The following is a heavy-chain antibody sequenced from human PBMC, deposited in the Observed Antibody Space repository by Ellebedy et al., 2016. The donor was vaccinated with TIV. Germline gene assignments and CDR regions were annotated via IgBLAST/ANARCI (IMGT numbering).Heavy chain of an antibody. V-gene: IGHV4-30-4*01. CDR2: IYYTGST. CDR3: AREIWGSSWFSWAPDAFDI. Sequence: SETLSLTXSVSGDSINSGEYYWSWIRQPPGKGLEWIGYIYYTGSTSYYPSLKSRVAISVDTSKNQFSLKLNFVTAADTAVYYCAREIWGSSWFSWAPDAFDIWGQGTMVTVSS. D-gene: IGHD6-13*01. J-gene: IGHJ3*02. CDR1: GDSINSGEYY.